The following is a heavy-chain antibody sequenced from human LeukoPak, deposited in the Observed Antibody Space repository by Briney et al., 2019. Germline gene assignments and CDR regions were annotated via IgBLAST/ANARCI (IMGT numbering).Heavy chain of an antibody. J-gene: IGHJ5*02. CDR3: ARGQFLYSSGWNADNWFDP. CDR2: IKQDGSEK. V-gene: IGHV3-7*04. CDR1: GFTFSSYW. Sequence: GGSLRLSCAASGFTFSSYWMSWVRQAPGKGLEWVANIKQDGSEKYYVDSVKGRFTISRDNAKNSLYLQMNSLRAEDTAVYYCARGQFLYSSGWNADNWFDPWGQGTLVTVSS. D-gene: IGHD6-19*01.